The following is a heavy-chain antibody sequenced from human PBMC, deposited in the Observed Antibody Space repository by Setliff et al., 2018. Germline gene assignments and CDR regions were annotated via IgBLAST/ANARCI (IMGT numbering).Heavy chain of an antibody. J-gene: IGHJ6*03. D-gene: IGHD6-19*01. CDR2: IYTSGST. V-gene: IGHV4-61*09. CDR3: ARAISGWYSAHYYYMDV. CDR1: GGSISSGSDY. Sequence: SETLSLTCSVSGGSISSGSDYWTWIRQPAGKGLEWIGHIYTSGSTNYSPSFKSRVTISLDTSKKQFSLKLSSVTAADTAVYYCARAISGWYSAHYYYMDVWGKGTTVTVSS.